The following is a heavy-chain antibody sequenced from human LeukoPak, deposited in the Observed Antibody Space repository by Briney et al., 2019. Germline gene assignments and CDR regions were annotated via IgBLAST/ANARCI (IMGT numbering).Heavy chain of an antibody. V-gene: IGHV4-4*07. D-gene: IGHD6-19*01. CDR1: GGSIGNWM. CDR2: ISPSGST. J-gene: IGHJ4*02. Sequence: PSETLSLTCTVSGGSIGNWMWSWIRQPAGRGLEWIGRISPSGSTTYNPSLKSRVTMSLDTSKNQLSLRLSSVTAADTAVYYCARHKWAQQWLVYYFDYWGQGTLVTVSS. CDR3: ARHKWAQQWLVYYFDY.